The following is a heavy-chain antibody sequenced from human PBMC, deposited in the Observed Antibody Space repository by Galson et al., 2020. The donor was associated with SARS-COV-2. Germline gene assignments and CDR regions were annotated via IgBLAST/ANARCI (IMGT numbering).Heavy chain of an antibody. D-gene: IGHD3-10*01. V-gene: IGHV4-59*01. J-gene: IGHJ5*02. Sequence: SETLSLTCSVSGDSITNYYWSWIRQPPGKGLEWIGYIYYSGGIYYNPSLNSRVTISIDTSKTQFSLRLTSVTAADTAVYYCARRYSYGSGSYFWFDPWGQGTLVAVSS. CDR3: ARRYSYGSGSYFWFDP. CDR2: IYYSGGI. CDR1: GDSITNYY.